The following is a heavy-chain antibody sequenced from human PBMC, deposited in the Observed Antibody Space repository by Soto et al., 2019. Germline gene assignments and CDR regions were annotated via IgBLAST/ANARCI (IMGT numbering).Heavy chain of an antibody. V-gene: IGHV4-39*01. D-gene: IGHD6-19*01. CDR3: ARQLAVAGTGAFDI. J-gene: IGHJ3*02. Sequence: KQSQTLSLTCTVSGGSISSSSYYWGWIRQPPGKGLEWIGSIYYSGSTYYNPSLKSRVTISVDTSKNQFSLKLSSVPAADTAVYYCARQLAVAGTGAFDIWGQGTMVTVSS. CDR2: IYYSGST. CDR1: GGSISSSSYY.